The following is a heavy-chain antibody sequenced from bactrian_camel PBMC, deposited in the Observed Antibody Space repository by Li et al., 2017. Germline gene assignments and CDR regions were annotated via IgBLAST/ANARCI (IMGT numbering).Heavy chain of an antibody. CDR3: VTDASIPGLGAARY. J-gene: IGHJ4*01. CDR2: IDADGGTT. D-gene: IGHD3*01. V-gene: IGHV3-2*01. Sequence: VQLVESGGGSVQAGGSLRLSCVVSGAIDSSYCLGWFRQAPGKGLESVSSIDADGGTTSYTDSVKGRFTISRDNAKNTVYLQIDGLKTDDSARYHCVTDASIPGLGAARYWGQGTQ. CDR1: GAIDSSYC.